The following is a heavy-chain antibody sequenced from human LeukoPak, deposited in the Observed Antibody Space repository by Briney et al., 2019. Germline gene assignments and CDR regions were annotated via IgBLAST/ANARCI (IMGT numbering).Heavy chain of an antibody. CDR3: ARGAYSSSWYGLSQFDY. Sequence: ASVKVSCKASGYSFTGYYMHWVRQAPGQGLEWMGWINPNSGGTNYAQKFQGRVTMTRDTSISTAYMELSRLRSDDTAVYYCARGAYSSSWYGLSQFDYWGQGTLVTVSS. J-gene: IGHJ4*02. D-gene: IGHD6-13*01. CDR2: INPNSGGT. V-gene: IGHV1-2*02. CDR1: GYSFTGYY.